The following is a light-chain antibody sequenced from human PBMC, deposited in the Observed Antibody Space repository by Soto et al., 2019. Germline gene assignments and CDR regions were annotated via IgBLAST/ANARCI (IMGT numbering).Light chain of an antibody. V-gene: IGKV1-5*01. CDR2: DAS. Sequence: DIQMTQSPSTLSASVGDRVTITCRASQSVSNWLAWYQQKPGKAPKLLIYDASSLESGVPSRFSGSGSGTEFTLTISTLPPDDFATYYCQQYNRYSLTFGQGNKLEIK. J-gene: IGKJ2*01. CDR3: QQYNRYSLT. CDR1: QSVSNW.